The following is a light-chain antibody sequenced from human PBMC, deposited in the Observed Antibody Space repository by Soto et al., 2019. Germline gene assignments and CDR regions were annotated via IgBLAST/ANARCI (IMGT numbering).Light chain of an antibody. V-gene: IGKV1-33*01. J-gene: IGKJ2*01. CDR3: QQWGT. Sequence: DIQMTQSPSSLSASVGDRVTITCQASQDISNYLNWYQQKPGKAPKLLIYDASNLETGVPSRFSGSGSGTDFTFTISSLHPEDIATYYCQQWGTFGQGTKLEIK. CDR1: QDISNY. CDR2: DAS.